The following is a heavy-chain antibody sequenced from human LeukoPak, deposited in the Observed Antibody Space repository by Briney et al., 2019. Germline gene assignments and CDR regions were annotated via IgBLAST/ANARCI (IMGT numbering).Heavy chain of an antibody. V-gene: IGHV3-66*01. J-gene: IGHJ5*02. CDR1: EFIVSINY. CDR3: ARDSRAWGSGSYYNWFDP. D-gene: IGHD3-10*01. Sequence: GGSLRLSCAASEFIVSINYMTWVRQAPGKGLEWVSLIYSRGDTKYADSVKGRFTISRDNSKNTLYLQMSSLRTEDTAVYYCARDSRAWGSGSYYNWFDPWGQGTLVTVSS. CDR2: IYSRGDT.